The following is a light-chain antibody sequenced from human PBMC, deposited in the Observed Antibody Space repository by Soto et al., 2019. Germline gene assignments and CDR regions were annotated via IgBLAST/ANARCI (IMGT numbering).Light chain of an antibody. CDR3: QQRSSWYS. Sequence: DIQMTQSPSTLSASVGDRVTITCRASQSISSWLAWYQQKPGKAPKLLIYDASSLESGVPSRISGSGSGTEFTLTISSLQPDDFATYYCQQRSSWYSFGQGTKLEIK. V-gene: IGKV1-5*01. J-gene: IGKJ2*01. CDR1: QSISSW. CDR2: DAS.